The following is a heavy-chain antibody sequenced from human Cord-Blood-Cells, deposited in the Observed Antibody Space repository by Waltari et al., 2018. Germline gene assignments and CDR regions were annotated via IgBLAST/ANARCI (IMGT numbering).Heavy chain of an antibody. Sequence: QVQLQQWGAGLLKPSETLSLTCAVYGGSFSGYYWSWIRQPPGKGLEWIGEINHSGSTNYNPSRKSRVTISVDTSKNQFSLKLSSVTAADTAVYYCARGSIAARPYYYYYMDVWGKGTTVTVSS. CDR2: INHSGST. CDR1: GGSFSGYY. V-gene: IGHV4-34*01. CDR3: ARGSIAARPYYYYYMDV. J-gene: IGHJ6*03. D-gene: IGHD6-6*01.